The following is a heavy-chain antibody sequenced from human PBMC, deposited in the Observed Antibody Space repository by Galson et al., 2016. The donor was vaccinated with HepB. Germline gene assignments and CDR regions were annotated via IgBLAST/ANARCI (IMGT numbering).Heavy chain of an antibody. Sequence: SVKVSCKASGYTFTSYAMNWVRQAPGQGLEWMGWINTNTGNPTYAQGFTGRFVFSLDTSVTTAYLQINSLKAEDTAVYYCARDGVVTTPRANWFDPWGQGPLVTVSS. CDR3: ARDGVVTTPRANWFDP. CDR1: GYTFTSYA. J-gene: IGHJ5*02. V-gene: IGHV7-4-1*02. D-gene: IGHD2-21*02. CDR2: INTNTGNP.